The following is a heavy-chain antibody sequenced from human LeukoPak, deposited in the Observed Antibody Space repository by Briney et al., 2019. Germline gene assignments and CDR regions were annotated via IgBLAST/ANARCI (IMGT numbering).Heavy chain of an antibody. V-gene: IGHV4-61*01. CDR3: ARDLIAGAAAGRRKYYGMDV. J-gene: IGHJ6*02. CDR1: GGSVSSGSYY. Sequence: PSETLSLTRTVSGGSVSSGSYYWSWIRQPPGKGLEWIGYIYYSGSTNYNPSLKGRVTISVDTSKNQFSLKLSSVTAADTAVYYCARDLIAGAAAGRRKYYGMDVWGQGTTVTVSS. D-gene: IGHD6-13*01. CDR2: IYYSGST.